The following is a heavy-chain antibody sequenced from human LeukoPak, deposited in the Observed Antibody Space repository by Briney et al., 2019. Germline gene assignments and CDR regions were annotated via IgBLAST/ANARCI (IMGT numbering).Heavy chain of an antibody. CDR1: GGSISSGDYY. D-gene: IGHD3-10*01. CDR3: ARSLLSAGSGSYGFDP. CDR2: IYYSGST. J-gene: IGHJ5*02. Sequence: SETLSLTCSVSGGSISSGDYYWSWIRQPPGKGLEWIGHIYYSGSTHHHPSLKSRVTIPVDTSKNQFPLKLSSVTATDTAVYYCARSLLSAGSGSYGFDPWGQGTLVTVSS. V-gene: IGHV4-30-4*01.